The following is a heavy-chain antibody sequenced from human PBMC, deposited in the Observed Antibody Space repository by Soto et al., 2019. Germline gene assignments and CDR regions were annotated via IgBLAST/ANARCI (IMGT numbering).Heavy chain of an antibody. CDR3: ARQGFGPLHGLVDV. CDR1: GGSISSYY. Sequence: VQLQESGPGLVKPSETLSLSCTVSGGSISSYYWSWFRQSPGKRMEWIGYVHHSWGSSYNPSLQRRVAISLDTSKSQFSLKVTSGTATATSVYYCARQGFGPLHGLVDVWGQGTTVTVSS. V-gene: IGHV4-59*08. CDR2: VHHSWGS. J-gene: IGHJ6*02. D-gene: IGHD3-10*01.